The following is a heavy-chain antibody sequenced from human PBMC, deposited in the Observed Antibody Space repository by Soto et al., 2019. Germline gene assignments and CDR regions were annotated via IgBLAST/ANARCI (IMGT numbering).Heavy chain of an antibody. CDR3: ARDSSAPHSNWFDP. CDR2: IYYSGST. V-gene: IGHV4-59*01. D-gene: IGHD6-25*01. J-gene: IGHJ5*02. Sequence: SETMSLTCTVSGGSISSYYWSWIRQPPGKGLEWIGYIYYSGSTYYNPSFKSRVTISVDTSKNQFSLKLSSVTAADTAVYYCARDSSAPHSNWFDPWGQGTLVTVSS. CDR1: GGSISSYY.